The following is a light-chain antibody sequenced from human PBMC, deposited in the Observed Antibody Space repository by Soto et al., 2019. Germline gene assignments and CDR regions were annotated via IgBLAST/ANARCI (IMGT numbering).Light chain of an antibody. J-gene: IGLJ3*02. CDR3: ATWDDSLSGWV. Sequence: QSALTQPAAVSGPPGQSITISCTGTSSDVGRYNYVSWYQQHSGKAPKLVIYEVRNRPSGISNRFSASKSGNTASLTISGLQAEDEADYYCATWDDSLSGWVFGGGTKLTVL. V-gene: IGLV2-14*01. CDR1: SSDVGRYNY. CDR2: EVR.